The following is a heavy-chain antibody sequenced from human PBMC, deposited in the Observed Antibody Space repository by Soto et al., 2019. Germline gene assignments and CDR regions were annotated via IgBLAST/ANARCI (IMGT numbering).Heavy chain of an antibody. CDR2: IYSGGHT. V-gene: IGHV3-53*01. J-gene: IGHJ6*02. CDR1: GFTVSSNY. CDR3: ATALQWSFRPGSMDV. D-gene: IGHD3-3*01. Sequence: LRLSCAASGFTVSSNYMSWVRQAPGKGLEWVSMIYSGGHTYYADSVKGRFTISSDNSKNTLYLQMNSLRAEDTAVYYCATALQWSFRPGSMDVWGQGTTVTVSS.